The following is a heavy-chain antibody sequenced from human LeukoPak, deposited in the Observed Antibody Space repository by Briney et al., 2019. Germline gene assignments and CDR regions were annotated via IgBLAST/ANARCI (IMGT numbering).Heavy chain of an antibody. CDR2: INPNNGDT. J-gene: IGHJ5*02. CDR1: GYIFNGYY. CDR3: ARNGQLLSGGNWFDP. D-gene: IGHD2-2*01. Sequence: ASVKVSCKASGYIFNGYYMHWVRQAPGQGPEWMGWINPNNGDTKSAQKVKGRITLTRDTSLSTAYMELSRLTSDDTAFYFCARNGQLLSGGNWFDPWGQGALVTVSS. V-gene: IGHV1-2*02.